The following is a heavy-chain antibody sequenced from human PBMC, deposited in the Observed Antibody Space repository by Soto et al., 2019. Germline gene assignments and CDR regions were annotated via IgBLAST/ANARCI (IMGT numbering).Heavy chain of an antibody. CDR3: ARVRYYGSGNYYNYFVY. CDR1: GYSLISYG. D-gene: IGHD3-10*01. CDR2: ISGYTGDA. J-gene: IGHJ4*02. V-gene: IGHV1-18*01. Sequence: QVQLVQSGVEVKKPGASVKVSCKVSGYSLISYGITWVRQAPGQGLEWMGWISGYTGDADYAQKLQGRVTMTTDTSTSTAYMELRILKSDDTAVHYCARVRYYGSGNYYNYFVYWGQGPLVPVSS.